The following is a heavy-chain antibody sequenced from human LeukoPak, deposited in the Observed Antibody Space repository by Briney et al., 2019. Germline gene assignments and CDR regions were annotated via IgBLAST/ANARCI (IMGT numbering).Heavy chain of an antibody. Sequence: GGSLRLSCAASGFTFSSNYMSWVRQAPGKGLEWVSVIYSGGSTYYANSVKGRSTISRDNSKNTLNLQNNSLRAEDPPVYYCARMSGYASPRDFDYWGQGTLATVSS. CDR1: GFTFSSNY. CDR2: IYSGGST. J-gene: IGHJ4*02. V-gene: IGHV3-53*01. CDR3: ARMSGYASPRDFDY. D-gene: IGHD5-12*01.